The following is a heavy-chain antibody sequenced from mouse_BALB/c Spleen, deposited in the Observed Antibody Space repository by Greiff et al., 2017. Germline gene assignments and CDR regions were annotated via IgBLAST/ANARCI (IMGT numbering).Heavy chain of an antibody. V-gene: IGHV5-6-5*01. CDR1: GFTFSSYA. J-gene: IGHJ3*01. Sequence: DVQLVESGGGLVKPGGSLKLSCAASGFTFSSYAMSWVRQTPEKRLEWVASISSGGSTYYPDSVKGRFTISRDNARNILYLQMSSLRSEDTAMYYCARGRDYGNYVGFAYWGQGTLVTVSA. CDR3: ARGRDYGNYVGFAY. CDR2: ISSGGST. D-gene: IGHD2-1*01.